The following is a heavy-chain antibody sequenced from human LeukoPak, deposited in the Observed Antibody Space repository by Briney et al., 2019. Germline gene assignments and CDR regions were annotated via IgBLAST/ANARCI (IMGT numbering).Heavy chain of an antibody. J-gene: IGHJ4*02. Sequence: PGGSLRLSCAASGLTFDDYAMHWVRQAPRKGLEWVSLISADGDKTYYADSVKGRFTISRDDSKTSLYLQMNSLRTEDTALYYCAQDIGDFDVLTAYYGFDHWGPGTLVTVSS. D-gene: IGHD3-9*01. CDR1: GLTFDDYA. CDR2: ISADGDKT. CDR3: AQDIGDFDVLTAYYGFDH. V-gene: IGHV3-43*02.